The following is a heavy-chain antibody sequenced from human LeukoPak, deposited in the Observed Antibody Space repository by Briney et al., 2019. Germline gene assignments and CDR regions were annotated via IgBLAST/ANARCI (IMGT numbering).Heavy chain of an antibody. Sequence: PSQTLSLTRTVSGDSISRYYWIWIRQSPGKGLEWIGYISNTGGTNYNPSLKNRVAMSLDSSKNQFSLRLRSLTAADTAVYYCASARWLLSPFDNWGQGTLVTVSS. J-gene: IGHJ4*02. CDR2: ISNTGGT. CDR1: GDSISRYY. CDR3: ASARWLLSPFDN. D-gene: IGHD2-21*02. V-gene: IGHV4-59*08.